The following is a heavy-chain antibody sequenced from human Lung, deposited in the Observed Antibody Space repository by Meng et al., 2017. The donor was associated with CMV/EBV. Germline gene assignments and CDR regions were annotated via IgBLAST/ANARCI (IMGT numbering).Heavy chain of an antibody. CDR1: GFIFSAYE. Sequence: SXKISCAASGFIFSAYEIIWVRQAPGKGLEWVSYIHARGHIVHYADFVNGRFTISRDSAKNSVDLQMSSLRVEDTAVYYCARRLPYYGMDVWGQGTTVXVSS. V-gene: IGHV3-48*03. CDR2: IHARGHIV. J-gene: IGHJ6*02. CDR3: ARRLPYYGMDV.